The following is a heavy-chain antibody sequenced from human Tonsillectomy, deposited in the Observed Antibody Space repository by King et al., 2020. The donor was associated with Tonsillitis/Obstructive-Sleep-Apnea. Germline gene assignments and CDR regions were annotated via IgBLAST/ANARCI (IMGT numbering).Heavy chain of an antibody. CDR3: ARDRLNSTRCYLSVGGYYYYGMDV. V-gene: IGHV3-48*03. Sequence: QLVQSGGGLVQPGGSLRLSCAASGFTFSSYEMNWVRQAPGKGLEWVSYISSSGSTIYYADSVKGRFTISRDNAKNSLYLQMNSLRAEDTAVYYCARDRLNSTRCYLSVGGYYYYGMDVWGQGTTVTVSS. CDR1: GFTFSSYE. J-gene: IGHJ6*02. D-gene: IGHD2-2*01. CDR2: ISSSGSTI.